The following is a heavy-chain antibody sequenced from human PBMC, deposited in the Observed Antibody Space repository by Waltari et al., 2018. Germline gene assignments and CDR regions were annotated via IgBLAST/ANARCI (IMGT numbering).Heavy chain of an antibody. CDR2: IDYSGGT. Sequence: QLQLQELGPGLVKPSETLSLTCTVSGGSISSSSYYWGWLRQPPGKGLEWIGSIDYSGGTYYNPSLKSRVTISVDTSKNQFSLKLCSVTAADTAVYYCARREQRRAFDIWGQGTMVTVSS. CDR3: ARREQRRAFDI. J-gene: IGHJ3*02. CDR1: GGSISSSSYY. V-gene: IGHV4-39*01. D-gene: IGHD6-25*01.